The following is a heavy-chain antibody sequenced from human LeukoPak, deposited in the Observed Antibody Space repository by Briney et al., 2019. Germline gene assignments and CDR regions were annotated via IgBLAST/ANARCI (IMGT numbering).Heavy chain of an antibody. CDR1: GYTFSSYG. J-gene: IGHJ4*02. Sequence: ASVKVSCKASGYTFSSYGISWVRQAPGQGLEWMGSISPYTGDTKYAERLQDRVIMPTDTSTRTAYMELRSLTSDDTAVFYCARDQYDSVWGSYRPYFDFWGQGTLVTVSS. CDR2: ISPYTGDT. CDR3: ARDQYDSVWGSYRPYFDF. D-gene: IGHD3-16*02. V-gene: IGHV1-18*04.